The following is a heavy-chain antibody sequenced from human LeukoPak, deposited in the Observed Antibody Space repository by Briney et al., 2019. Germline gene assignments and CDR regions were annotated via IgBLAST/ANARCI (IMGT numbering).Heavy chain of an antibody. CDR2: INTGSSTM. D-gene: IGHD2-15*01. J-gene: IGHJ4*02. CDR1: GFTFSSYS. Sequence: GGSLRLSCAASGFTFSSYSMNWVRQAPGKGLEWVSYINTGSSTMYYADSVKGRFTISRDNAKNSLYLQMNSLRAEDTAVYYCARAGTLVVAASFDYWGQGTLVTVSS. V-gene: IGHV3-48*04. CDR3: ARAGTLVVAASFDY.